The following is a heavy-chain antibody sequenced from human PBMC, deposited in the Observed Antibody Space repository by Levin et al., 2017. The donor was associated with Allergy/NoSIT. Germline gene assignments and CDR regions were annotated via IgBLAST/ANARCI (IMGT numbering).Heavy chain of an antibody. CDR1: GFTVSSND. V-gene: IGHV3-53*01. Sequence: PGGSLRLSCAASGFTVSSNDMNWVRQAPGKGLEWVSVISGGGVTDYADSVKGRFTISRDKSKNMLYLQMNSLRDEDTAVYYCAREFYDFWRGSYTTYFDYWGQGTLVTVSS. CDR2: ISGGGVT. J-gene: IGHJ4*02. CDR3: AREFYDFWRGSYTTYFDY. D-gene: IGHD3-3*01.